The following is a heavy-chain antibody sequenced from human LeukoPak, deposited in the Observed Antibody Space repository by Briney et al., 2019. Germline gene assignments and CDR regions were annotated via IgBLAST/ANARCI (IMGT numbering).Heavy chain of an antibody. CDR2: ISSSGSTI. D-gene: IGHD6-19*01. Sequence: PGGXLRLSCAASGFTFSDYYMSWIRQAPGKGLEGVSYISSSGSTIYYADSVKGRFTISRDNAKNSLYLQMNSLRAEDTAVYYCARDPQWLVPYNDYWGQGTLVTVSS. V-gene: IGHV3-11*04. CDR1: GFTFSDYY. CDR3: ARDPQWLVPYNDY. J-gene: IGHJ4*02.